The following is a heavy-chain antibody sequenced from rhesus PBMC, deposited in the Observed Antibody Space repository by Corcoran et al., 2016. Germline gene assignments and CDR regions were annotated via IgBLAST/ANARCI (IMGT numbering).Heavy chain of an antibody. CDR3: VRGLGEYGSSTYCSSGY. CDR2: IYFRCITS. D-gene: IGHD2-15*01. Sequence: QLQLQESGPGLVKPSETLSVTCAVSGGSISSRYWSWLCQASGTGMEWIGDIYFRCITSTYTPAPNSRSTLSVNTSKNPFSLKLSCVTAADTAVYYCVRGLGEYGSSTYCSSGYWGQGVLVTVSS. V-gene: IGHV4-169*01. J-gene: IGHJ4*01. CDR1: GGSISSRY.